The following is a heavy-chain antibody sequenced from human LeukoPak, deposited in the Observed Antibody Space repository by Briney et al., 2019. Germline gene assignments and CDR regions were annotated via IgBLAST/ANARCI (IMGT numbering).Heavy chain of an antibody. D-gene: IGHD3-22*01. CDR3: ARLYQNYYDSGNWFDP. CDR1: GGTFSSYA. V-gene: IGHV1-69*05. CDR2: IIPIFGTA. J-gene: IGHJ5*02. Sequence: SVKVSCKASGGTFSSYAISWVRQAPGQGLEWVGGIIPIFGTANYAQKFQGRVTITTDESTSTAYMELSSLGSEDTAVYYCARLYQNYYDSGNWFDPWGQGTLVTVSS.